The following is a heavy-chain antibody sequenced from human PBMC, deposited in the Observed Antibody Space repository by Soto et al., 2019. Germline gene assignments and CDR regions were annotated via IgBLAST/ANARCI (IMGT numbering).Heavy chain of an antibody. CDR2: ISGSGGST. CDR1: RFTFSEYA. Sequence: LRLSCAASRFTFSEYAMSWVRQAPGKGLEWVSAISGSGGSTYYAVSVKGRFTISRDNSKNTLYLQVNSLRDEDTAVYYCAEDPGDSSGWFDYWGQGTLVTVSS. V-gene: IGHV3-23*01. J-gene: IGHJ4*02. D-gene: IGHD6-19*01. CDR3: AEDPGDSSGWFDY.